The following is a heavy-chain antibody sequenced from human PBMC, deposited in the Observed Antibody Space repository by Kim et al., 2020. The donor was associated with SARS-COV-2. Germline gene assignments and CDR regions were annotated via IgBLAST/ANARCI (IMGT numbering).Heavy chain of an antibody. V-gene: IGHV3-7*01. CDR3: TTGSMHA. CDR2: GGSDK. Sequence: GGSDKYYVDSVKGRFTLSTDNARNSLDLQMNSLRAEDTAVYYCTTGSMHAWGQGTTVAVSS. D-gene: IGHD6-13*01. J-gene: IGHJ6*02.